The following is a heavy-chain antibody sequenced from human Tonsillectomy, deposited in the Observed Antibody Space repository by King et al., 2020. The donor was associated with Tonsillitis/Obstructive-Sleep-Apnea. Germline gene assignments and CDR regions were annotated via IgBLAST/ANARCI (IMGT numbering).Heavy chain of an antibody. V-gene: IGHV1-18*01. Sequence: QLVQSGAEVKKPGASVKVSCKASGYTFTNYGISWVRQAPGQGLEWMAWISAHNGHTNYAQKFQGRVTMTTDASTSTAYMELRSLRSDDTAVYYCARGSMSHYYDSSAYYTFNYWGQGTLVTVSS. CDR2: ISAHNGHT. CDR3: ARGSMSHYYDSSAYYTFNY. D-gene: IGHD3-22*01. J-gene: IGHJ4*02. CDR1: GYTFTNYG.